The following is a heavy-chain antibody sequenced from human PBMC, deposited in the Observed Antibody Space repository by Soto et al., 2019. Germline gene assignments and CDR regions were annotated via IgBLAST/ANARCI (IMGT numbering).Heavy chain of an antibody. CDR1: GFTFSSYG. Sequence: SGGSLRLSCAASGFTFSSYGMHWVRQAPGKGLEWVAVISYDGSNKYYADSVKGRFTISRDNSKNTLYLQMNSLRAEDTAVYYCAKDLRGRDYDSSGYYYYGMDVWGQGTTVTVSS. V-gene: IGHV3-30*18. CDR3: AKDLRGRDYDSSGYYYYGMDV. J-gene: IGHJ6*02. D-gene: IGHD3-22*01. CDR2: ISYDGSNK.